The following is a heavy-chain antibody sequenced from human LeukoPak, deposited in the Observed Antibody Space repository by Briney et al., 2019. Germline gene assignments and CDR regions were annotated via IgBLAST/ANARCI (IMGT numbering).Heavy chain of an antibody. Sequence: GGSLRLSCAASGFTFSSYAMHWVRQAPGKGLEWVAVISYDGSNKYYADSVKGRFTISRDNSKNTLYLQMNSLRAEDTAVYYCARATYEAGKPRFDYWGQGTLVTVSS. D-gene: IGHD6-19*01. CDR2: ISYDGSNK. J-gene: IGHJ4*02. CDR1: GFTFSSYA. V-gene: IGHV3-30*04. CDR3: ARATYEAGKPRFDY.